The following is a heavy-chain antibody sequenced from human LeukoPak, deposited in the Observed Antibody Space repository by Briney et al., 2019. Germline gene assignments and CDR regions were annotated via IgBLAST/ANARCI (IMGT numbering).Heavy chain of an antibody. CDR1: GGSISSSSYY. J-gene: IGHJ4*02. V-gene: IGHV4-39*07. CDR3: ARDFSYYDSSGYLDY. CDR2: IYYSGST. D-gene: IGHD3-22*01. Sequence: PSETLSLTCTVSGGSISSSSYYWGWIRQPPGKGLEWIGSIYYSGSTYYNPSLKSRVTISVDTSKNQFSLKLSSVTAADTAVYYCARDFSYYDSSGYLDYWGQGTLVTVSS.